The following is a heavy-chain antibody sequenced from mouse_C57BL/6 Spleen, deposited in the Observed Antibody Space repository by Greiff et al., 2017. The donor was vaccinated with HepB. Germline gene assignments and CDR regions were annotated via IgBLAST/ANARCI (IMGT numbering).Heavy chain of an antibody. CDR3: AREGTTVLDY. Sequence: QVHVKQPGAELVKPGASVKLSCKASGYTFTSYWMHWVKQRPGQGLEWIGMIHPNSGSTNYNEKFKSKATLTVDKSSSTAYMQLSSLTSEDSAVYYCAREGTTVLDYWGQGTTLTVSS. CDR2: IHPNSGST. CDR1: GYTFTSYW. J-gene: IGHJ2*01. D-gene: IGHD1-1*01. V-gene: IGHV1-64*01.